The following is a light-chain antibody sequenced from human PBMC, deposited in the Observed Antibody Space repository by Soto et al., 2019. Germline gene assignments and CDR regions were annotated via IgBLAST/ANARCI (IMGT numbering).Light chain of an antibody. V-gene: IGKV3-20*01. CDR1: RSVTSNY. J-gene: IGKJ2*01. CDR3: QQYVSSRVT. CDR2: GAS. Sequence: DNVLTQSPATLSLSPGERATLSCRASRSVTSNYLAGYQQKPGQAPRLLIYGASSRATGIPDSFSGSGSETDFTLTVSRLRPEDFALYLYQQYVSSRVTVGRGTRLEI.